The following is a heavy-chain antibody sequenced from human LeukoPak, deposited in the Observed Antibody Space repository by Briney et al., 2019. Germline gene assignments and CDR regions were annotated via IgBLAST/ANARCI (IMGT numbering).Heavy chain of an antibody. V-gene: IGHV3-21*01. CDR2: ISSSSSYI. D-gene: IGHD3-3*01. J-gene: IGHJ5*02. Sequence: PGGSLRLSCAASGFTFSSYSVNWVRQAPGKGLEWVSSISSSSSYIYYADSVKGRFTISRDNAKNSLYLQMNSLRAEDTAVYYCAKLPGITIFGVVRRWFDPWGQGTLVTVSS. CDR3: AKLPGITIFGVVRRWFDP. CDR1: GFTFSSYS.